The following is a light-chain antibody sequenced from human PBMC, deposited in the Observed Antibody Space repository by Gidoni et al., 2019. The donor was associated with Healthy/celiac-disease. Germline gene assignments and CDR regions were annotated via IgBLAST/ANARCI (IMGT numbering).Light chain of an antibody. CDR1: QDIRNY. CDR3: QHYDSLPLT. J-gene: IGKJ4*01. Sequence: DIQLTQSPSSLSASVGDRVTLTCQASQDIRNYFNWYHQKPGKAPNLLIYDAYNLETGVPSRFSGSGSRTDFTLTISSLQPEDIATYYCQHYDSLPLTFGGGTKVEIK. CDR2: DAY. V-gene: IGKV1-33*01.